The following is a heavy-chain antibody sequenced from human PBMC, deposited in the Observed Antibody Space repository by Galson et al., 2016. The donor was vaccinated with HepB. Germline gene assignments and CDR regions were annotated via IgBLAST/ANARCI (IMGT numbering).Heavy chain of an antibody. CDR2: ISSSGTTI. CDR1: EFAFSSYG. J-gene: IGHJ4*02. V-gene: IGHV3-48*02. D-gene: IGHD3-10*01. Sequence: SLRLSCAASEFAFSSYGMNWVRQSPGKGLEWVSFISSSGTTIYYADSVKGRFTISRDNANNSLYLQMHNLRDEDTAVYYCVRGVYGSGAFFRNFFDYWGQGTLVTVSS. CDR3: VRGVYGSGAFFRNFFDY.